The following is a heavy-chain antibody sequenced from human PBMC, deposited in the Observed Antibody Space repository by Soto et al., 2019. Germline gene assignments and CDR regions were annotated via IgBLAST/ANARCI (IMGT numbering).Heavy chain of an antibody. CDR3: ARVGRRGHDILTGYYDAFDI. CDR1: GGSFSGYY. J-gene: IGHJ3*02. D-gene: IGHD3-9*01. V-gene: IGHV4-34*01. Sequence: SETLSLTCAVYGGSFSGYYWSWIRQPPGKGLEWIGEINHSGSTNYNPSLKSRVTISVDTSKNQFSLKLSSVTAADTAVYYCARVGRRGHDILTGYYDAFDIWGQGTMVTVSS. CDR2: INHSGST.